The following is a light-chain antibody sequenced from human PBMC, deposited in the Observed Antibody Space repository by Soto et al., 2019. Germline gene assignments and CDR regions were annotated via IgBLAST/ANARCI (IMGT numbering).Light chain of an antibody. J-gene: IGKJ4*01. CDR3: QQYGRSPLT. Sequence: EIVLTHSPATLSLSPGERATLSCRARQSVSSSYLAWYRQKPGQAPRLLIYGASTRATGIPDRFSGSGSGTHFTLTISRLEPEDFAVYYCQQYGRSPLTFGGGTKVDI. CDR1: QSVSSSY. CDR2: GAS. V-gene: IGKV3-20*01.